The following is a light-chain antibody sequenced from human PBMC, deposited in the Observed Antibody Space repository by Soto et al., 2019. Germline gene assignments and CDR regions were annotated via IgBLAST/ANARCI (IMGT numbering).Light chain of an antibody. V-gene: IGKV1D-16*01. CDR2: AAS. CDR3: QHYNSYPWT. J-gene: IGKJ1*01. Sequence: DIQMTQSPSSVAASLGDRVTITCRASQGITSWLAWYQQTPGKAPKLLIYAASSLQSGVPSRFSGSGSGTAFTLTIRSLQPDDFATYYCQHYNSYPWTFGQGTTVDI. CDR1: QGITSW.